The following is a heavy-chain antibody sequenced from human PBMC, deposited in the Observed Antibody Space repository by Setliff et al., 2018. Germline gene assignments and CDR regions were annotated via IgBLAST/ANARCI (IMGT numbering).Heavy chain of an antibody. Sequence: GASVKVSCKASGYTFTSYGFSWVRQAPGQGLECMGWISGYNGNTNYAQKVQGRVTMTTDTSTGTIYMELRSLRADDTAVYYCSRFGLYYEAVYGGGDYYYYGMDVWGQGTTVTVSS. J-gene: IGHJ6*02. CDR2: ISGYNGNT. D-gene: IGHD3-16*01. CDR1: GYTFTSYG. V-gene: IGHV1-18*01. CDR3: SRFGLYYEAVYGGGDYYYYGMDV.